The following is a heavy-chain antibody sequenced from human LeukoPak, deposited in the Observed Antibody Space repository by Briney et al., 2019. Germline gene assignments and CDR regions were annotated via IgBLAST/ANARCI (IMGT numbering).Heavy chain of an antibody. Sequence: GGSLRLSCAASGFTFSYYGMHWVRQAPDKGPEWLAVISYDGAKKYYADSVKGRFTISRDNSKNTLYLQMNNLRAEDTAVYYCARDIAATWGQGTLVTVSS. V-gene: IGHV3-30*03. CDR3: ARDIAAT. D-gene: IGHD6-25*01. CDR1: GFTFSYYG. J-gene: IGHJ4*02. CDR2: ISYDGAKK.